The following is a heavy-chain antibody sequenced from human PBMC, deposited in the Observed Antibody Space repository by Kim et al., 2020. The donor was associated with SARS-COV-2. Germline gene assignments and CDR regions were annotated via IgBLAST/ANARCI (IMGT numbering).Heavy chain of an antibody. CDR2: IVVGSGNA. Sequence: SVKVSCKASGFTFTSSAVQWVRQARGQRLEWIGWIVVGSGNANYAQKFQERVTITRDMSTSTAYMELSSLRSEDTAVYYCATNPCVVADIYYYYGIDVWGQGPRVTVSS. CDR1: GFTFTSSA. J-gene: IGHJ6*02. V-gene: IGHV1-58*01. D-gene: IGHD2-15*01. CDR3: ATNPCVVADIYYYYGIDV.